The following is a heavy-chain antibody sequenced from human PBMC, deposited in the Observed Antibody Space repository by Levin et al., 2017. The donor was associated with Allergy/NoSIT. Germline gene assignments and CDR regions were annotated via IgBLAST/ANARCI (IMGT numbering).Heavy chain of an antibody. CDR2: FNSDGSIT. D-gene: IGHD3-22*01. CDR1: GFTFSSYW. J-gene: IGHJ3*02. Sequence: GGSLRLSCAASGFTFSSYWMHWVRQAPGKGLVWVSRFNSDGSITSYADSVKGRFTISRDNAKNTLYLQMNSLRVEDTAVYYGAREFNAPYYYDTSGVRDALDIWGQGTMVTVSS. V-gene: IGHV3-74*01. CDR3: AREFNAPYYYDTSGVRDALDI.